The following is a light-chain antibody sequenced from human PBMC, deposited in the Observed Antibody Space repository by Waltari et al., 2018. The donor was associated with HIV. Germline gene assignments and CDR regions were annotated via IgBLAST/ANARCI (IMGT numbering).Light chain of an antibody. CDR3: CSFAGVGTSVG. CDR2: EVT. Sequence: QSALTQPASVSGSPGQSITISCTGSSSHIWSYNLVSCYQQHPGKPPKLIIYEVTKRASGVSDRFSGSKAGDKASLTISGLQAEDEAQYYCCSFAGVGTSVGFGGGTRLAVL. CDR1: SSHIWSYNL. V-gene: IGLV2-23*02. J-gene: IGLJ2*01.